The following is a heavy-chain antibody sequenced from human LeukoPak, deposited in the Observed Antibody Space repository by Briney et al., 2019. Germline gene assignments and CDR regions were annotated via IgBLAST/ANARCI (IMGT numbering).Heavy chain of an antibody. CDR2: IIPIFGTA. D-gene: IGHD6-13*01. CDR1: GGTFSSYA. Sequence: SAKVSCKASGGTFSSYAISWVRQAPGQGLEWMGGIIPIFGTANYAQKFQGRVTITTDESTSTAYMELSSLRSEDTAVYYCARDGDYSSSWYYFDYWGQGTLVTVSS. V-gene: IGHV1-69*05. CDR3: ARDGDYSSSWYYFDY. J-gene: IGHJ4*02.